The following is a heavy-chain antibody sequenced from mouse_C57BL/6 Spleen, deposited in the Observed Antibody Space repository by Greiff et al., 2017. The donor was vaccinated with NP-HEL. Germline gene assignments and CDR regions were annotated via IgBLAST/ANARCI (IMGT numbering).Heavy chain of an antibody. J-gene: IGHJ3*01. CDR1: GYAFSSSW. CDR2: IYPGDGDT. CDR3: ARGAYYSNPWFAY. V-gene: IGHV1-82*01. D-gene: IGHD2-5*01. Sequence: VKLQQSGPELVKPGASVTISCKASGYAFSSSWMNWVKQRPGKGLEWIGRIYPGDGDTNYNGKFKGKATLTADKSSSTAYMQLSSLTSEDSAVYFCARGAYYSNPWFAYWGQGTLVTVSA.